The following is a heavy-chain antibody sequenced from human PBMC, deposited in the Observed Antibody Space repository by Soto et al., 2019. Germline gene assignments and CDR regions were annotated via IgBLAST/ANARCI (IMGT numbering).Heavy chain of an antibody. V-gene: IGHV4-39*01. Sequence: QLQLQESGPGLVKPSETLSLTCTVSGGSITNSGYYWGWVRQPPGKGLEWIGSIFYSGSTHYKPSLQSRVTISGDTSKNQFSLKLSSVTAADTAVYSCARTPDSSGYYFDYWGQGTLVTVAS. CDR2: IFYSGST. J-gene: IGHJ4*02. CDR1: GGSITNSGYY. D-gene: IGHD3-22*01. CDR3: ARTPDSSGYYFDY.